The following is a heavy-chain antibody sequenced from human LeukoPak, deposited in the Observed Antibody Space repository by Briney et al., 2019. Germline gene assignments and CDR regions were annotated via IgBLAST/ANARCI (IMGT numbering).Heavy chain of an antibody. CDR2: IYPGDSDT. CDR3: ARLPPLRGYSYGYFDY. D-gene: IGHD5-18*01. J-gene: IGHJ4*02. V-gene: IGHV5-51*01. CDR1: GYSFTSYW. Sequence: GESLKISCKGSGYSFTSYWIGWVRQMPGKGLEWMGIIYPGDSDTRYSPSFQGQVTISADKSISTAYLQWSSLKASDTAMYYCARLPPLRGYSYGYFDYWGQGTLVTVSS.